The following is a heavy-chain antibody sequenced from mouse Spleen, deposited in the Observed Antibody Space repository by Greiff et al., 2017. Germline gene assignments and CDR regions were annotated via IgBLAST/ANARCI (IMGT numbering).Heavy chain of an antibody. CDR3: ARQRYSNSYFDV. V-gene: IGHV5-9*04. CDR1: GFTFSSYT. CDR2: ISSGGGNT. D-gene: IGHD2-5*01. J-gene: IGHJ1*01. Sequence: EVKVVESGGGLVKPGGSLKLSCAASGFTFSSYTMSWVRQTPAKRLEWVATISSGGGNTYYPDSVKGRFTISRDNARNTLYLQMSSLRSEDTAMYYCARQRYSNSYFDVWGAGTTVTVSS.